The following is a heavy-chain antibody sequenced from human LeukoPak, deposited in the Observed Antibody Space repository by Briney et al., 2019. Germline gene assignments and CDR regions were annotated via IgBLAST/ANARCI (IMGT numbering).Heavy chain of an antibody. J-gene: IGHJ4*02. D-gene: IGHD5-18*01. CDR1: GYTFTGYY. CDR2: INPNSGGT. V-gene: IGHV1-2*02. Sequence: ASVKVSCKPSGYTFTGYYMHWVRQAPGQGLEWMGWINPNSGGTNYAQKFQGRVTMTRDTSISTAYMELSRLRSDDTAVYYCATLPDTAMVFFDYWGQGTLVTVSS. CDR3: ATLPDTAMVFFDY.